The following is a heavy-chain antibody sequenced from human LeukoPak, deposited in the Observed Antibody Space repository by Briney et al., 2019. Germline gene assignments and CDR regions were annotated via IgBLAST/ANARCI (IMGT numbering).Heavy chain of an antibody. CDR1: GGSISSYY. CDR3: ARVGVDYSGNIIKYYFDY. D-gene: IGHD4-23*01. V-gene: IGHV4-59*01. Sequence: PSETLSLTCTVSGGSISSYYWSWIRQPPGKGLEWIGHIYYSGSTNYNPSLKGRVIISVDTSKNQFSLKMSPVIAADTAVYYCARVGVDYSGNIIKYYFDYWGQGTLVTVSS. CDR2: IYYSGST. J-gene: IGHJ4*02.